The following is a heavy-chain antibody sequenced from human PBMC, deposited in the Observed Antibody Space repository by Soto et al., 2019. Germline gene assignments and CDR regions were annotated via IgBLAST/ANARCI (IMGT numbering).Heavy chain of an antibody. CDR2: ISYDGSNK. CDR3: AKYGRQYSSGWYFPFDY. J-gene: IGHJ4*02. V-gene: IGHV3-30*18. D-gene: IGHD6-19*01. CDR1: GFTFSSYG. Sequence: GGSLRLSCAASGFTFSSYGMHWVRQAPGKGLEWVAVISYDGSNKYYADSVKGRFTISRDNSKNTLYLQMNSLRAEDTVVYYCAKYGRQYSSGWYFPFDYWGQGTLVTVSS.